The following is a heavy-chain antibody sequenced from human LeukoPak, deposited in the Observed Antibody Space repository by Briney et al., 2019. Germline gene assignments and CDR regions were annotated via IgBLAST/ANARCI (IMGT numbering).Heavy chain of an antibody. CDR1: GFTFRDYD. CDR2: IGIGDDT. V-gene: IGHV3-13*01. CDR3: VRGGIRVSGIDAFDI. J-gene: IGHJ3*02. D-gene: IGHD5/OR15-5a*01. Sequence: GGSLRLSCAASGFTFRDYDMHWVRQTPGRGLEWVSAIGIGDDTHYPDSVKGRFTISRENAKNSLYLQMSSLRGGDTAMYYCVRGGIRVSGIDAFDIWGHGTMVTVSS.